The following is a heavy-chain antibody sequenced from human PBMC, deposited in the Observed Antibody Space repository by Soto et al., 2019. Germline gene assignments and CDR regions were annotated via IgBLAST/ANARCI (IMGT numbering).Heavy chain of an antibody. V-gene: IGHV3-48*02. CDR1: GFTFSSYS. J-gene: IGHJ6*02. Sequence: GGSLRLSCAASGFTFSSYSMNWVRQAPGKGLEWVSYISSSSSTIYYADSVEGRFTISRDNAKNSLYLQMNSLRDEDTAVYYCARWDVDTAMDYYYYGMDVSGQGTTVTVS. D-gene: IGHD5-18*01. CDR2: ISSSSSTI. CDR3: ARWDVDTAMDYYYYGMDV.